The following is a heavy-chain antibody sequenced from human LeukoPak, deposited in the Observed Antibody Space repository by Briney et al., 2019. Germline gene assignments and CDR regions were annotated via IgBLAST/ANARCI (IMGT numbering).Heavy chain of an antibody. D-gene: IGHD2-15*01. V-gene: IGHV1-46*01. CDR2: INPSGGST. J-gene: IGHJ4*02. Sequence: ASVKVSCKASGYTFTSYYMHWVRQAPGQGLEWMAIINPSGGSTSYAQKFQGRVTMTRDTSTSTVYMELSSLRSEDTAVYYCARDLGIVVVVAATPGVDYWGQGTLVTVSS. CDR3: ARDLGIVVVVAATPGVDY. CDR1: GYTFTSYY.